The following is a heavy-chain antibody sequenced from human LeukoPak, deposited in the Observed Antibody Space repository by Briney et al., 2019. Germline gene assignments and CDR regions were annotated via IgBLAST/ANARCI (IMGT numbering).Heavy chain of an antibody. Sequence: GGSLRLSCAAPGITFSNYNMNWVRQAPGKGLEWISSITSSSSYTFYADSVKGRFTISRDNSKNTLYLQMNSPRAEDTAAYYCAKDGNWARFENWGQGTLVTVSS. CDR1: GITFSNYN. CDR3: AKDGNWARFEN. D-gene: IGHD7-27*01. J-gene: IGHJ4*02. CDR2: ITSSSSYT. V-gene: IGHV3-21*04.